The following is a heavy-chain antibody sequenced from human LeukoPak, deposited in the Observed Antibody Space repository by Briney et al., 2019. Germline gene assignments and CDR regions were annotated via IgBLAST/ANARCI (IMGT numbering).Heavy chain of an antibody. Sequence: ASVKVSCTASGYTFTSYAMNWVRQAPGQGLEWMGWINTNTGNPTYAQGFTGRFVFSLDTSVSTAYLQISSLKAEDTAVYYCARDGSGKNCSGGSCYSSYYYGMDVWGQGTTVTVSS. D-gene: IGHD2-15*01. CDR3: ARDGSGKNCSGGSCYSSYYYGMDV. V-gene: IGHV7-4-1*02. CDR2: INTNTGNP. J-gene: IGHJ6*02. CDR1: GYTFTSYA.